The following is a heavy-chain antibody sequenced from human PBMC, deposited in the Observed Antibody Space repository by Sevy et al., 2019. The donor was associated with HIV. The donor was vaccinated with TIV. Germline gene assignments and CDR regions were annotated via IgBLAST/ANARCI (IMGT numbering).Heavy chain of an antibody. Sequence: GGSLRLSCAASGFTFSSYGMHWVRQAPGKGLEWVAVIWYDGSNKYYADSVKGRFTISRDIAKNTLHLQMNSLRAEDTAVYYCARDLEFYDYGDYGPAFNPDYWGRGTLVTVSS. CDR1: GFTFSSYG. J-gene: IGHJ4*02. CDR3: ARDLEFYDYGDYGPAFNPDY. D-gene: IGHD4-17*01. CDR2: IWYDGSNK. V-gene: IGHV3-33*01.